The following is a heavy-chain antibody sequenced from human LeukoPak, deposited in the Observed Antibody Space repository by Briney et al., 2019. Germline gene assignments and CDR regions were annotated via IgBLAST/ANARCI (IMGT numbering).Heavy chain of an antibody. V-gene: IGHV3-23*01. CDR3: VKGGQDCSPTTCYYD. CDR2: ISGSGST. CDR1: GYIFNDYA. Sequence: GGSLRLSCVASGYIFNDYAVSWVRQAPGKGLEWVSAISGSGSTYYADSVKGRFTISRDNSKNTGYLQMNSLRAEDTAVYYCVKGGQDCSPTTCYYDWGQGTLVTVSS. D-gene: IGHD2-2*01. J-gene: IGHJ4*02.